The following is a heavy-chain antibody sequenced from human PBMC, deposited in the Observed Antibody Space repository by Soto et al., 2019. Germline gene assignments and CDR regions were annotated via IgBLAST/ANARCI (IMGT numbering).Heavy chain of an antibody. D-gene: IGHD3-22*01. CDR1: GYTFTGYY. V-gene: IGHV1-2*04. CDR2: INPNSGGT. Sequence: ASVTVSCQASGYTFTGYYMHWVRQAPGQGLEWMGWINPNSGGTNYAQKFQGWVTMTRDTSISTAYMELSRLRSDDTAVYYCARVGHDSSGYYSGAYYYYGMDVWGQGTTVTVSS. J-gene: IGHJ6*02. CDR3: ARVGHDSSGYYSGAYYYYGMDV.